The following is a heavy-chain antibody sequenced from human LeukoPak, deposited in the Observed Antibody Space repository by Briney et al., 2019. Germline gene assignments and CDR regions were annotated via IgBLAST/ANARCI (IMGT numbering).Heavy chain of an antibody. D-gene: IGHD5-24*01. V-gene: IGHV4-61*02. J-gene: IGHJ6*03. CDR3: ARGRRVEMATIVIRGSNYYYYYMDV. CDR2: ISTSGST. Sequence: PSETLSLTCTVSGGSVSSSSYCWSWIRQPAGKGLEWIGRISTSGSTNYNPSLKSRVTISVDTSKNEFSLNLSSVTAADTAVYYCARGRRVEMATIVIRGSNYYYYYMDVWGKGTTVTISS. CDR1: GGSVSSSSYC.